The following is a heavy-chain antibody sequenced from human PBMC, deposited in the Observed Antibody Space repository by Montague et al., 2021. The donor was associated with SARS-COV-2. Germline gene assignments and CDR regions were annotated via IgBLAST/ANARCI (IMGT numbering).Heavy chain of an antibody. CDR1: GASISTGGFY. Sequence: TLSLTCTVSGASISTGGFYWSWLRPHPRQGLDWIGFIYYNGTTYHNPSLESRLTISIDTSKNQFSLTLSSVTAADTSVYYCARGLHYQTVAGTIHNYTMDVWGQGTTVTVSS. J-gene: IGHJ6*02. CDR3: ARGLHYQTVAGTIHNYTMDV. V-gene: IGHV4-31*03. CDR2: IYYNGTT. D-gene: IGHD6-19*01.